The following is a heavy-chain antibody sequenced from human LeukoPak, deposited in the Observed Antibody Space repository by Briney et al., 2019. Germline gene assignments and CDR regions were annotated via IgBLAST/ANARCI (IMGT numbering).Heavy chain of an antibody. Sequence: GGSLRLSCAASGFTFSDYTMNWVCQAPGKRLEWVSSISTTSNYIYYADSVKGRFTISRDNAKNSLYLQMNSLRAEDTAVYYCARDHQYSTGMDVWGQGTTVTVSS. CDR3: ARDHQYSTGMDV. CDR1: GFTFSDYT. D-gene: IGHD6-6*01. V-gene: IGHV3-21*01. J-gene: IGHJ6*02. CDR2: ISTTSNYI.